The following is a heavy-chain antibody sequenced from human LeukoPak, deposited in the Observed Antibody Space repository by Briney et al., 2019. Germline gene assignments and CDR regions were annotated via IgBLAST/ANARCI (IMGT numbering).Heavy chain of an antibody. Sequence: ASVKIPCKASGYTFTSYYMHWVRQAPGQGLEWMGIINPSGGSTSYAQKFQGRVTMTRDTSTSTVYMELSSLRSEDTAVYYCARNPQLLLHPFDYWGQGTLVTVSS. V-gene: IGHV1-46*01. CDR2: INPSGGST. D-gene: IGHD2-15*01. CDR1: GYTFTSYY. J-gene: IGHJ4*02. CDR3: ARNPQLLLHPFDY.